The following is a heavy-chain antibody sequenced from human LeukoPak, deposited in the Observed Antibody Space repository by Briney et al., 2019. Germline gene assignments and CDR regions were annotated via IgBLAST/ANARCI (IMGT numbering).Heavy chain of an antibody. J-gene: IGHJ3*02. V-gene: IGHV3-21*01. CDR2: ISSSSSYI. Sequence: GGSLRLSCVGSGFIFSNYALIWVRQAPGKGLEWVSSISSSSSYIYYADSVKGRFTISRDNAKNSLYLQMNSLRAEDTAVYYCARDLKFYYDSSGYYQTRNAFDIWGQGTMVTVSS. CDR1: GFIFSNYA. CDR3: ARDLKFYYDSSGYYQTRNAFDI. D-gene: IGHD3-22*01.